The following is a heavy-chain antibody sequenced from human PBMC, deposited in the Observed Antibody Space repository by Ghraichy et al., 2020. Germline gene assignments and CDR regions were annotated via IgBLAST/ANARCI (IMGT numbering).Heavy chain of an antibody. Sequence: GALNISCAASGFTFSSYAMSWVRQAPGKGLEWVSAISGSGGSTYYADSVKGRFTISRDNSKNTLYLQMNSLRAEDTAVYYCAKVPLPYCSSTSCISFEYWGQGTLVTVSS. CDR3: AKVPLPYCSSTSCISFEY. CDR2: ISGSGGST. J-gene: IGHJ4*02. V-gene: IGHV3-23*01. D-gene: IGHD2-2*01. CDR1: GFTFSSYA.